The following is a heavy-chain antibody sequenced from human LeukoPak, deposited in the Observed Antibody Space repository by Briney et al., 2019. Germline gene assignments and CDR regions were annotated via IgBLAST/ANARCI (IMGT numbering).Heavy chain of an antibody. V-gene: IGHV5-51*01. J-gene: IGHJ6*02. D-gene: IGHD5-12*01. Sequence: RGESLKISCVASGYNFTFYWIGWVRQMPGKGLEWMGIIYPGDSDTRYSPSFQGQVTISADKSINTAYLQWSSLKASDTAIYYCARRELYSGYDAYYGVDVWVQGTTVIVSS. CDR2: IYPGDSDT. CDR1: GYNFTFYW. CDR3: ARRELYSGYDAYYGVDV.